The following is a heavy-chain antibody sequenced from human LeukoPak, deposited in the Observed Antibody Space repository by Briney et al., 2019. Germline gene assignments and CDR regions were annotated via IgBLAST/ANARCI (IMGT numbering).Heavy chain of an antibody. CDR1: GVTFSNYG. D-gene: IGHD5-18*01. Sequence: GGSLRLSCVVSGVTFSNYGMSWVRQAPGKGLEWVSSISRSSGGTYYADSVKGRFTISRDNSKNTLYLQMNSLRAEDTAVYYCGSRNVDTDMPPRYRGQGTLVTVSS. CDR2: ISRSSGGT. CDR3: GSRNVDTDMPPRY. V-gene: IGHV3-23*01. J-gene: IGHJ4*02.